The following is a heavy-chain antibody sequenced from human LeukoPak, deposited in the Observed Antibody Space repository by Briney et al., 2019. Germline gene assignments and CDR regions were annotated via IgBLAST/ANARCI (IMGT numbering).Heavy chain of an antibody. V-gene: IGHV3-53*01. CDR1: GFTVSTNY. Sequence: GGSLRLSCAASGFTVSTNYMTWVRQAPGKGLEWVSVIYSDGTTYYADSVKGRFTISRDNSKNTVYLQMNSLRAEDTAVYYCARGLGYGSGPVDHWGQGTLVTLS. J-gene: IGHJ4*02. D-gene: IGHD3-10*01. CDR3: ARGLGYGSGPVDH. CDR2: IYSDGTT.